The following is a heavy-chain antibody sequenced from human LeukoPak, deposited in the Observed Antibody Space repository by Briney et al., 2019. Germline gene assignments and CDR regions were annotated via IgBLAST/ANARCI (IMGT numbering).Heavy chain of an antibody. D-gene: IGHD2-2*01. J-gene: IGHJ4*02. CDR3: ARDCSSTSCYYFDY. Sequence: GASVKVSCKASGYTFTSYGISWVRQAPGQRLEWMGWISAYNGNTNYAQKLQGRVTMTTDTSTSTAYMELRSLRSDDTAVYYCARDCSSTSCYYFDYWGQGTLVTVSS. CDR1: GYTFTSYG. V-gene: IGHV1-18*01. CDR2: ISAYNGNT.